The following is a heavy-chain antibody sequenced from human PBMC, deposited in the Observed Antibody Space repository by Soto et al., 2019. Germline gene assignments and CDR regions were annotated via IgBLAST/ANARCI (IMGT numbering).Heavy chain of an antibody. Sequence: ETLSLACSVSGGSFRGYFWSWIRQSPDKGLEWIGEINDSGSTYYNPSFKSRLTISVDTSKSQISLTLTSVTAADSAVYYCQGGDFWGQGTRVTVYS. CDR1: GGSFRGYF. CDR2: INDSGST. J-gene: IGHJ4*02. CDR3: QGGDF. D-gene: IGHD3-16*01. V-gene: IGHV4-34*01.